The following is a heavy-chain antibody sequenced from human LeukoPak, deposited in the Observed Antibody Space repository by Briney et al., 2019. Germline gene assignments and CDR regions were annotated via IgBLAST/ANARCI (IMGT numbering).Heavy chain of an antibody. V-gene: IGHV3-21*01. J-gene: IGHJ4*02. Sequence: GGSLRLSCAASGFTFSSYSMKWVRQAPGKGLEWVSSISSSSSYIYYADSVKGRFTISRDNAKNSLYLQMNSLRAEDTAVYYCAREDDLAYYFDYWGQGTLVIVSS. CDR3: AREDDLAYYFDY. CDR2: ISSSSSYI. D-gene: IGHD3-3*01. CDR1: GFTFSSYS.